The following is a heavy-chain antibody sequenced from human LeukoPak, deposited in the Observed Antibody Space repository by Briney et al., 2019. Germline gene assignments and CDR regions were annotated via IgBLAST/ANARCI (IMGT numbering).Heavy chain of an antibody. J-gene: IGHJ6*03. Sequence: GGSLRLSCAASGFTFSSYWMSWVRQAPGKGLEWVANIKQDGSEKYYVDSVKGRFTISRDNAKNSLYLQMNSLRAEDTAVYYCARDTGDWYYYYYMDVWGKGTTVTVSS. D-gene: IGHD7-27*01. CDR2: IKQDGSEK. V-gene: IGHV3-7*01. CDR1: GFTFSSYW. CDR3: ARDTGDWYYYYYMDV.